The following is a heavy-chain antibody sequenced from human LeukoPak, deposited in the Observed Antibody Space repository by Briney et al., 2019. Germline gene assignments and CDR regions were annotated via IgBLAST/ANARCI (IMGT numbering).Heavy chain of an antibody. CDR2: IRYDGSNK. Sequence: GGSLRLSCAASGFTFSSYGMHWVRQAPGKGLEWVAFIRYDGSNKYYADSVKGRFTISRDNSKNTLYLQMNSLRAEDTAVYYCAKAPAIPRYRITIFGVARFDPWGQGTLVTVSS. CDR3: AKAPAIPRYRITIFGVARFDP. D-gene: IGHD3-3*01. J-gene: IGHJ5*02. CDR1: GFTFSSYG. V-gene: IGHV3-30*02.